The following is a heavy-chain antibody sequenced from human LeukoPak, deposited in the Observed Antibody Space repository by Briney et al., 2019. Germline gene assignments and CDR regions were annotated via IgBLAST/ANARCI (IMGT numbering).Heavy chain of an antibody. Sequence: PGGSLRLSCAASGFTVSSNYMSWVRQAPGKGLEWVSVIYSGGSTYYADSVKGRFTISRDNSKNTLYLQMNSLRAEDTAVYYCARDGEDTAMVFGYWGQGTLVTVSS. CDR1: GFTVSSNY. J-gene: IGHJ4*02. V-gene: IGHV3-53*01. D-gene: IGHD5-18*01. CDR3: ARDGEDTAMVFGY. CDR2: IYSGGST.